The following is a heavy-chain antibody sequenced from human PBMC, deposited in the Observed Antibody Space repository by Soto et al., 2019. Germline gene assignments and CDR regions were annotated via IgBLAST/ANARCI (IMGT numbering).Heavy chain of an antibody. CDR3: ARVSHSPKSYDGMEV. CDR1: GYTFTGYY. D-gene: IGHD2-21*01. CDR2: INPNSGST. Sequence: QVQLVQSGAEVKKPAASVKVSCKSSGYTFTGYYMHWVRRAPGQGLEWMGWINPNSGSTHYAQKFEGWVTMTRDTSISTAYMELSRLRADDTAVYYCARVSHSPKSYDGMEVWGQGTTVTVSS. V-gene: IGHV1-2*04. J-gene: IGHJ6*02.